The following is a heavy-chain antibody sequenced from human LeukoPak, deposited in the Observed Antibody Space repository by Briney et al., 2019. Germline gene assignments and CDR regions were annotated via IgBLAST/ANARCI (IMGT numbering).Heavy chain of an antibody. J-gene: IGHJ3*02. CDR1: GGSISSGGYS. D-gene: IGHD3-22*01. CDR2: IYHSGST. V-gene: IGHV4-30-2*01. Sequence: SETLSLTCAVSGGSISSGGYSWSWIRQPPGKGLEWIGYIYHSGSTYYNPSLKSRVTISVDRSKNQFSLKLSSVTAADTAVYYCAREMGYYDSSGNYLGAFDIWGQGTMVTVSS. CDR3: AREMGYYDSSGNYLGAFDI.